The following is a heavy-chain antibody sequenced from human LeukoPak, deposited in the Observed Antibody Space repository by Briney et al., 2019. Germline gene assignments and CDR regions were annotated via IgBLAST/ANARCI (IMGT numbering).Heavy chain of an antibody. D-gene: IGHD4-17*01. CDR2: INPNSGGT. CDR1: GYTFTGYY. V-gene: IGHV1-2*02. J-gene: IGHJ3*02. Sequence: ASVKVSCKASGYTFTGYYMHWVRQSPGQGLEWMGWINPNSGGTNYAQKFQGRVTMTRDTSISTAYMELSRLRPDDTAVYYCAGSTVTTESGAFDIWGQGTMATVSS. CDR3: AGSTVTTESGAFDI.